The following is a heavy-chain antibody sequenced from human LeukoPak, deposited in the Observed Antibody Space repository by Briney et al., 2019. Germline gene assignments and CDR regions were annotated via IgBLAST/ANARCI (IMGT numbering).Heavy chain of an antibody. CDR1: GGSISSYY. J-gene: IGHJ6*03. V-gene: IGHV4-4*09. CDR3: ARHVAAGTYYYYYMDV. D-gene: IGHD6-13*01. Sequence: SETLSLTCTVSGGSISSYYWSWIRQPPGKGLEWIGYIYTSGSTNYNPSFKSRVTISVDTSKNQFSLKLSSVTAADTAVYYCARHVAAGTYYYYYMDVWGKGTTVTVSS. CDR2: IYTSGST.